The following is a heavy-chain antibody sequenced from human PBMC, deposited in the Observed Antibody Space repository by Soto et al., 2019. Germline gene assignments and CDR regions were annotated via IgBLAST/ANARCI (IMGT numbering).Heavy chain of an antibody. Sequence: SETLSLTCTVSGGSISSYYWSWIRQPPGKGLEWIGYIYYSGSTNYNPSLKSRVTISVDTSKNQFSLKLSSVTAADTAVYYCARHRDLGAARPELGYWGQGTLVTVSS. D-gene: IGHD6-6*01. CDR3: ARHRDLGAARPELGY. CDR2: IYYSGST. J-gene: IGHJ4*02. CDR1: GGSISSYY. V-gene: IGHV4-59*08.